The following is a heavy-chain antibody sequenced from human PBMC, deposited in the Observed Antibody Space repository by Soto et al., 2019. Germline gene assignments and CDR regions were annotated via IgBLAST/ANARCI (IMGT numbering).Heavy chain of an antibody. Sequence: SETLSLTCTVSGGSISSGGYYWSWIRQHPGKGLEWIGYIYYSGSTYYDPSLKSRVTISVDTSKNQFSLKLSSVTAADTAVYYCARAGGVIDAFDIWGQGTMVTVSS. CDR2: IYYSGST. D-gene: IGHD1-26*01. CDR1: GGSISSGGYY. CDR3: ARAGGVIDAFDI. J-gene: IGHJ3*02. V-gene: IGHV4-31*03.